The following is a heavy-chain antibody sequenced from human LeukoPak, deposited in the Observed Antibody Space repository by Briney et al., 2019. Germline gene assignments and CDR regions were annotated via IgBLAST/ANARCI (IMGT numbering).Heavy chain of an antibody. D-gene: IGHD3/OR15-3a*01. CDR2: IDWDDEK. CDR3: ARMWAGSDLGNRFDP. Sequence: SGPALVKPTQTLTLTCTFSGFSLSTSGMCVSWIRQPPGKALEWLALIDWDDEKYYNTSLKTRLTISKDTSKNQVVLTMTNMDPVDTATYYCARMWAGSDLGNRFDPWGQGTLVTVSS. J-gene: IGHJ5*02. CDR1: GFSLSTSGMC. V-gene: IGHV2-70*01.